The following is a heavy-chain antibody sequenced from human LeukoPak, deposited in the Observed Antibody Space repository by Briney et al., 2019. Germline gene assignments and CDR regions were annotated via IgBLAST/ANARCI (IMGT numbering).Heavy chain of an antibody. CDR3: ARDKLRLGELSSFDY. CDR2: IYYSGST. J-gene: IGHJ4*02. D-gene: IGHD3-16*02. Sequence: SETLSLTCTVSGGSISSSSYYWGWIRQPPGKGLEWIGSIYYSGSTYYNPSLKSRVTISVDTSKNQFSLKLSSVTAADTAVYYCARDKLRLGELSSFDYWGQGTLVTVSP. CDR1: GGSISSSSYY. V-gene: IGHV4-39*07.